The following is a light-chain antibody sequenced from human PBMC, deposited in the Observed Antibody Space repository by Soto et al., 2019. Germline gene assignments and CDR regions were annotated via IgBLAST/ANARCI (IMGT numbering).Light chain of an antibody. Sequence: EILMTQSPATLSVSPGEGATLSCTASQSVSSNLAWYQQKPGQAPRLFIYAASSRATGIPDRFSGSGSGTDFTLTISRLEPEDFAVYYCQQYGSSPPTFGQGTKVDIK. CDR1: QSVSSN. CDR2: AAS. J-gene: IGKJ1*01. CDR3: QQYGSSPPT. V-gene: IGKV3-20*01.